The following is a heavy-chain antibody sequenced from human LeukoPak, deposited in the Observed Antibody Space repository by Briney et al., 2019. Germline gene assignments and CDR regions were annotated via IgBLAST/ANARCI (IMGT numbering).Heavy chain of an antibody. CDR1: GGSISSSNW. D-gene: IGHD5-12*01. V-gene: IGHV4-4*02. J-gene: IGHJ4*02. Sequence: TTSETLSLTCAVSGGSISSSNWWSWVRQPPGKGLEWIGEIYHSGSTNYNPSLKSRVTISVDKSKNQFSLKLSSVTAADTAVYYCAVRGYVPHFDYWGQGTLVTVSS. CDR3: AVRGYVPHFDY. CDR2: IYHSGST.